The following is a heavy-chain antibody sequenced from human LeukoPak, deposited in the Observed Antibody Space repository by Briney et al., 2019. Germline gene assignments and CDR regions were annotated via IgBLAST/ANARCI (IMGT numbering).Heavy chain of an antibody. CDR2: IYYSGST. CDR1: GGSISTNRYY. D-gene: IGHD1-26*01. CDR3: ARREGALKYFDY. Sequence: SETLSLTCSVSGGSISTNRYYWGWIRQPPGKGLEWIATIYYSGSTYYNPSLKSRVTISVDTSKNQFSLKLSSVTAADTAVYYCARREGALKYFDYWGQGTLVTVSS. V-gene: IGHV4-39*01. J-gene: IGHJ4*02.